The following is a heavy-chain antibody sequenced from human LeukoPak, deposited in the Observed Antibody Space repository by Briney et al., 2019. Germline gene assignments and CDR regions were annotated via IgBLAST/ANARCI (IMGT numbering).Heavy chain of an antibody. J-gene: IGHJ6*03. CDR3: AQDSHYYYYMDV. CDR2: ICYSGST. CDR1: GGSISSSSYY. V-gene: IGHV4-39*07. Sequence: SETLSLTCTVSGGSISSSSYYWGWIRQPPGKGLEWIGSICYSGSTYYNPSLKSRVTMSVATSKNQFSLKLSSVTAADTAVYYCAQDSHYYYYMDVWGKGTTVTVSS.